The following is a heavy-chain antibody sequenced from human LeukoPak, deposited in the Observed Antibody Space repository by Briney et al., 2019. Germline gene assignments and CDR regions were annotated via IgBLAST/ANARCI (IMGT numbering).Heavy chain of an antibody. D-gene: IGHD2-2*01. J-gene: IGHJ4*02. CDR3: AREDTRRGSRGYFDY. CDR1: GYTFTRYG. CDR2: ISGYNGNT. V-gene: IGHV1-18*01. Sequence: ASVRVSCKASGYTFTRYGINWVRQAPGQGLEWMGWISGYNGNTNYAQKLQARVTMTTDTSTSTAYMELRSLRSDDTAVYYCAREDTRRGSRGYFDYWGQGTLVTVSS.